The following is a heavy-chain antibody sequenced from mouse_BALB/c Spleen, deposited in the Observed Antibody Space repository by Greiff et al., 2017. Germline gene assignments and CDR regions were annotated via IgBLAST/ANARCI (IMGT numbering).Heavy chain of an antibody. CDR3: ARRVDWYFDV. CDR2: ISSGSSTI. CDR1: GFTFSSFG. J-gene: IGHJ1*01. V-gene: IGHV5-17*02. Sequence: EVKVVESGGGLVQPGGSRKLSCAASGFTFSSFGMHWVRQAPEKGLEWVAYISSGSSTIYYADTVKGRFTISRDNPKNTLFLQMTSLRSEDTAMYYCARRVDWYFDVWGAGTTVTVSS.